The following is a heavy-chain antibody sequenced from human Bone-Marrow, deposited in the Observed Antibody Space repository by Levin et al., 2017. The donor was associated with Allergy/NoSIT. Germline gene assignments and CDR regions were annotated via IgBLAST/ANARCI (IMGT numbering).Heavy chain of an antibody. V-gene: IGHV3-72*01. D-gene: IGHD6-19*01. J-gene: IGHJ4*02. CDR2: TRNKANIYTT. CDR1: GFSFNVHS. CDR3: AREGDSSAYYIDFDY. Sequence: GGSLRLSCAASGFSFNVHSMNWVRQAPGKGLEWVGRTRNKANIYTTEYAASVKGRFTISRDDSRSSLFLQMNSLQTEDTAVYYCAREGDSSAYYIDFDYWGQGTLVTVSS.